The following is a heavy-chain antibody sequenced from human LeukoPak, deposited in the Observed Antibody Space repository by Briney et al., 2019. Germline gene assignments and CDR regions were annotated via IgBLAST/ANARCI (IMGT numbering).Heavy chain of an antibody. J-gene: IGHJ4*02. CDR2: IHNGGKT. CDR1: GGSMSY. D-gene: IGHD2-2*01. Sequence: SETLSLTCSVSGGSMSYWGWIRQPPGKGLEWIGSIHNGGKTYYSPSLKSRLTISVDTSRSQFSLRLSSVTAADTAVYYCARHASAMRNYYFDYWGQGTLVTVSS. CDR3: ARHASAMRNYYFDY. V-gene: IGHV4-39*01.